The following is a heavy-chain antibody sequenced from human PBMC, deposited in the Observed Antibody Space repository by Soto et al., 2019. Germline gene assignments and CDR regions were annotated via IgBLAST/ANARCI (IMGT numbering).Heavy chain of an antibody. Sequence: GGSLRLSCGASGVTFSSYAMSWVRQAPGKGLEWVSSISSSSSNIYYADSVKGRFTISRDNAKNSLYLQMNSLRAEDTAVYYCARVSTVTTDAFDIWGQGTMVTVSS. CDR2: ISSSSSNI. V-gene: IGHV3-21*01. CDR3: ARVSTVTTDAFDI. CDR1: GVTFSSYA. D-gene: IGHD4-17*01. J-gene: IGHJ3*02.